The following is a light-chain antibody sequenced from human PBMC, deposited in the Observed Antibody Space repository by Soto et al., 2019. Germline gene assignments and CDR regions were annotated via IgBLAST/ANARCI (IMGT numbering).Light chain of an antibody. CDR1: SSDVGDYNY. V-gene: IGLV2-14*03. CDR2: DVS. CDR3: SSYTSSNTLVV. Sequence: QSVLTQPASVSGSPGQSITISCTGTSSDVGDYNYVSWYQHHAGKAPKLMIYDVSNRPSGVSNRFSGSKSGNTASLTISGLQAEDEAAYSCSSYTSSNTLVVFGGGTKLTVL. J-gene: IGLJ2*01.